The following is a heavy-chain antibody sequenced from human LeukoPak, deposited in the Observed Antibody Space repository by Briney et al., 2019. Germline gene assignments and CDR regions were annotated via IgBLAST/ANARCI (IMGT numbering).Heavy chain of an antibody. D-gene: IGHD3-10*01. Sequence: GGSLRLSCAASGFTFSSYSMNWVRQAPGKGLEWVSSISSSSSYIYYADSVKGRFTISRDNAKNSLYLQMNSLRAEDTAVYYCARDSLTLWLGESRGAFDIWGQGTMVTVSS. J-gene: IGHJ3*02. V-gene: IGHV3-21*01. CDR2: ISSSSSYI. CDR1: GFTFSSYS. CDR3: ARDSLTLWLGESRGAFDI.